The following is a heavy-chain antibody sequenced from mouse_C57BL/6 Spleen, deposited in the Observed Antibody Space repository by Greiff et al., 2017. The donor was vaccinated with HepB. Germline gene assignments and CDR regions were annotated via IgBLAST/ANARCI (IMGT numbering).Heavy chain of an antibody. J-gene: IGHJ2*01. CDR1: GYAFSSYW. V-gene: IGHV1-80*01. Sequence: QVQLKESGAELVKPGASVKISCKASGYAFSSYWMNWVKQRPGKGLEWIGQIYPGDGDTNYNGKFKGKATLTADKSSSTAYMQLSSLTSEDSAVYFCARETTVSYYFDYWGQGTTLTVSS. CDR3: ARETTVSYYFDY. D-gene: IGHD1-1*01. CDR2: IYPGDGDT.